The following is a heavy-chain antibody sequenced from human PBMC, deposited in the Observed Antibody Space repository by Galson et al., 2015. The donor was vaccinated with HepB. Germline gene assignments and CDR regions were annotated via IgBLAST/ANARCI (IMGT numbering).Heavy chain of an antibody. CDR1: GFRFTAYY. D-gene: IGHD4-17*01. CDR3: ARKKEDFGDYSAAFDM. Sequence: SVKVSCKASGFRFTAYYFHWVRQAPGQGLEWMGRINPKSGETNYAQMFQDRVTMPRDTSISTLYMELSGLRSDDTATYYCARKKEDFGDYSAAFDMWGQGTMVTVSS. V-gene: IGHV1-2*06. J-gene: IGHJ3*02. CDR2: INPKSGET.